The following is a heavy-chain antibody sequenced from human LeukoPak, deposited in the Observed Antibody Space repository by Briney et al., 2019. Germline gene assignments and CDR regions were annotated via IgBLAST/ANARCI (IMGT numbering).Heavy chain of an antibody. Sequence: GGSLRLSCAASGFPFSTYAMSWVRQAPGKGLEWVSTVRGSGTDTYYADSVKGRFTISRDNSKNTLYLQMNSLRAEDTAIYYCAKTSRGNSGYDSPFHYWGQGTLVTVSS. CDR3: AKTSRGNSGYDSPFHY. J-gene: IGHJ4*02. CDR1: GFPFSTYA. D-gene: IGHD5-12*01. V-gene: IGHV3-23*01. CDR2: VRGSGTDT.